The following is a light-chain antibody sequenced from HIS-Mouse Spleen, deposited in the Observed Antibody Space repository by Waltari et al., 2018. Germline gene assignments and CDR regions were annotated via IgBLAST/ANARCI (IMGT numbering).Light chain of an antibody. CDR1: QSVLYSSNNKKN. CDR2: WAS. J-gene: IGKJ2*01. V-gene: IGKV4-1*01. CDR3: QQYYSTPYT. Sequence: DIVMTQSPDSMAVSLGERATINCKSSQSVLYSSNNKKNLAWYQQKPGQPPKLRIYWASTRESGVPDRFSGSVSGTDVTLTISSLQAEDVAVYYCQQYYSTPYTFGQGTKLEIK.